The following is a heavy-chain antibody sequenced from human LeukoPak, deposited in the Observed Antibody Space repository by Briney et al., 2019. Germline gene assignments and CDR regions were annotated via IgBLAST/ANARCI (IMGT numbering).Heavy chain of an antibody. D-gene: IGHD3-3*01. V-gene: IGHV1-8*02. Sequence: ASVKVSCKASGYTFTGYYMHWVRQATGQGLEWMGWMNPNSGNTGYAQKFQGRVTMTRNTSISTAYMELSSLRSEDTAVYYCARGDYDFWSGYPNYPTYYYYGMDVWGQGTTVTVSS. CDR1: GYTFTGYY. CDR3: ARGDYDFWSGYPNYPTYYYYGMDV. CDR2: MNPNSGNT. J-gene: IGHJ6*02.